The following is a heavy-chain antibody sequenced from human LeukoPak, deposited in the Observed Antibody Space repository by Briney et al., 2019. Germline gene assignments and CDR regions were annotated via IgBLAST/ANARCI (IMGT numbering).Heavy chain of an antibody. CDR2: INPNSGGT. J-gene: IGHJ6*03. Sequence: GASVKVSCKASGYTFTSYDINWVRQAPGQGLEWMGWINPNSGGTNYAQKFQGRVTMNRDTSISTAYMELSRLRSDDTAVYYCARAQEGRYYYYMDVWGKGTTVTVSS. D-gene: IGHD7-27*01. V-gene: IGHV1-2*02. CDR3: ARAQEGRYYYYMDV. CDR1: GYTFTSYD.